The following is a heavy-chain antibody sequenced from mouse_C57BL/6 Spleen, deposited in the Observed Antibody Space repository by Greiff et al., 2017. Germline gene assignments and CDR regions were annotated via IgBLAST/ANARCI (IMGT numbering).Heavy chain of an antibody. J-gene: IGHJ4*01. CDR2: IDPSDSYT. V-gene: IGHV1-69*01. Sequence: QVQLQQPGAELVMPGASVKLSCKASGYTFTSYWMHWVKQRPGQGLEWIGEIDPSDSYTNYNQKFKGKSTLTVDKSSSTAYMQLSSLTSEDSAVYYCARSDSYAREYWGQGASVTVAS. CDR1: GYTFTSYW. CDR3: ARSDSYAREY.